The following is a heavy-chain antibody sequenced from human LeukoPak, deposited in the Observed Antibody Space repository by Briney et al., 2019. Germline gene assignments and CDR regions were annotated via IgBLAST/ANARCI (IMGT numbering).Heavy chain of an antibody. CDR2: IKQDGSEK. Sequence: GGSLRLSCAASGFMFSRYWMGWVRQAPGKGLEWVANIKQDGSEKYYVDSVKGRFTISRDNAKNTLYLQMNSLRAEDTAVYYCAKEKSQGRIAVAGREDYWGQGTLVTVSS. J-gene: IGHJ4*02. D-gene: IGHD6-19*01. CDR3: AKEKSQGRIAVAGREDY. CDR1: GFMFSRYW. V-gene: IGHV3-7*01.